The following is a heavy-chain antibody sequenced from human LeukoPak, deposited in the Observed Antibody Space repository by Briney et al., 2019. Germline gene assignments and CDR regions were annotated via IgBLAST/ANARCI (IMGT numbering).Heavy chain of an antibody. Sequence: GGSLRLSCVVSGFAFSSYWMSWVRQAPGKGLEWVANIKQDGGEKYYVDSVKGRFTISRDNAKSSLFLQMNSLRVEDTAVYYCARLGGSYYTYWGQGTLVTVSS. CDR2: IKQDGGEK. CDR3: ARLGGSYYTY. J-gene: IGHJ4*02. V-gene: IGHV3-7*01. D-gene: IGHD1-26*01. CDR1: GFAFSSYW.